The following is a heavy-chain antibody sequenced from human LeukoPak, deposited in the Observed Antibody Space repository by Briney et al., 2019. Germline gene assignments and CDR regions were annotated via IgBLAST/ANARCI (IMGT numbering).Heavy chain of an antibody. V-gene: IGHV1-69*01. J-gene: IGHJ4*02. CDR2: IIPIFGTA. Sequence: GSSVKVSCKASGGTFSSYAISWVRQAPGQGLEWMGGIIPIFGTANYAQKFQGRVTITADESTSTAYMELSSLRSEDTAVYYCARELDGPEGGYYFDYWGQGTLVTVPS. D-gene: IGHD1-1*01. CDR3: ARELDGPEGGYYFDY. CDR1: GGTFSSYA.